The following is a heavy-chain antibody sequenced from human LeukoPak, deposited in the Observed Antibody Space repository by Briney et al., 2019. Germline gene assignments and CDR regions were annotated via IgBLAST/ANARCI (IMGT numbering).Heavy chain of an antibody. CDR3: ARRKGGDFIDN. CDR2: IYYSGST. D-gene: IGHD2-21*02. Sequence: TLSLTCTVSGGSISSGGYYWSWVRQHPGKGLEWIGYIYYSGSTYYNPSLKSRVTISVDTSKNQLSLKLSSVTAADTAVYYCARRKGGDFIDNWGQGALVTVSS. CDR1: GGSISSGGYY. J-gene: IGHJ4*02. V-gene: IGHV4-31*03.